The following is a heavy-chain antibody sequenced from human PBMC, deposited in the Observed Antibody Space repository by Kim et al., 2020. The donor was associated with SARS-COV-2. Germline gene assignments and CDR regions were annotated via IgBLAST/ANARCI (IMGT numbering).Heavy chain of an antibody. CDR3: VVFGSGSYYYFDY. D-gene: IGHD3-10*01. J-gene: IGHJ4*02. V-gene: IGHV7-4-1*02. CDR1: GYTFNSYA. CDR2: INTNTGNQ. Sequence: ASVKVSCKASGYTFNSYAMNWVRQAPGQGLEWMGWINTNTGNQTYAQGFTGRYVFSLDTSVSTAYLQISSLKAEDTAVYYCVVFGSGSYYYFDYWGQGTLVTVSS.